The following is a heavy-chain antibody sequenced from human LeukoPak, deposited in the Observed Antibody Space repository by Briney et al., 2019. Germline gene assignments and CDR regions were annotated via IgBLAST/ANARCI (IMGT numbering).Heavy chain of an antibody. CDR1: GGSISSSSYY. CDR2: IHYSGST. CDR3: ARLGPRVLGPYYFDY. D-gene: IGHD7-27*01. Sequence: SETLSLTCTVSGGSISSSSYYWGWIRQPPGKGLEWIGSIHYSGSTYYNPSLKSRVTISVDTSKNQFSLKLSSVTAADTAVYYCARLGPRVLGPYYFDYWGQGTLVTVSS. J-gene: IGHJ4*02. V-gene: IGHV4-39*01.